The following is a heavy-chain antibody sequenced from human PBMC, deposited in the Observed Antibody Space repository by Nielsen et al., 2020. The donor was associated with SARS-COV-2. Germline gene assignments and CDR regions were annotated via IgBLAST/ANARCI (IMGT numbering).Heavy chain of an antibody. CDR3: ARGGYGGRIFDY. J-gene: IGHJ4*02. CDR1: GYSISSGYY. V-gene: IGHV4-61*01. D-gene: IGHD3-16*01. Sequence: SETLSLTCTVSGYSISSGYYWSWIRQPPGKGLEWIGYIYYSGSTNYNPSLKSRVTISVDTSKNQFSLKLSSVTAADTAVYYCARGGYGGRIFDYWGQGTLVTVSS. CDR2: IYYSGST.